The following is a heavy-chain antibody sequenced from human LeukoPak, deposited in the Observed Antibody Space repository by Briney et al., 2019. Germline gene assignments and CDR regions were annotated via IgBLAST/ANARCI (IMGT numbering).Heavy chain of an antibody. Sequence: GGSLRLSCVASGFTFSTYAMNWVRQAPGKGLEWVSAISGSGDSTYSADSVKGRFTISRDNSKNTLYLQMNSLRAEDTAIYYCAKDRTPITMIVVADAFDIWGQGTMVTVSS. CDR1: GFTFSTYA. J-gene: IGHJ3*02. D-gene: IGHD3-22*01. V-gene: IGHV3-23*01. CDR2: ISGSGDST. CDR3: AKDRTPITMIVVADAFDI.